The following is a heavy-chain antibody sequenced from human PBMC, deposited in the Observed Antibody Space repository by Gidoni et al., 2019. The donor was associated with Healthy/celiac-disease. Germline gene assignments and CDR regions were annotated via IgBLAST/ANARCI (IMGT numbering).Heavy chain of an antibody. CDR3: ARGSSWGDY. Sequence: EVQLVESGGGLVQPGGSLRLSCEASGFTFSSYWMSWGRQPPGKGLEWVANIKEDGSERYYVDSVRDRFTISRDNAENSLFLQMNSLRVEDTAVYFCARGSSWGDYWGQGTLVTVSS. CDR1: GFTFSSYW. CDR2: IKEDGSER. V-gene: IGHV3-7*03. J-gene: IGHJ4*02. D-gene: IGHD2-2*01.